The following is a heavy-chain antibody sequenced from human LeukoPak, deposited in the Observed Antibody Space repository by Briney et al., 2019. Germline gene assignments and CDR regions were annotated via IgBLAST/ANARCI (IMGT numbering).Heavy chain of an antibody. CDR2: ISGSGGST. Sequence: GGSLRLSCAASGFSFSSYAMSWVRQAPGKGLEWVSLISGSGGSTYYTDSVKGRFTISRDNSKNTLYLQMNSLRAEDTAVYYCAKGTSPFDYWGLGTLVTVSS. V-gene: IGHV3-23*01. CDR3: AKGTSPFDY. CDR1: GFSFSSYA. J-gene: IGHJ4*02.